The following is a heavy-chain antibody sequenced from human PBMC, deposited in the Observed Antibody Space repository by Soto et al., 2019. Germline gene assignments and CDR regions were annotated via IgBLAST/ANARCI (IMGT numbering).Heavy chain of an antibody. D-gene: IGHD6-13*01. J-gene: IGHJ4*02. CDR3: ARAPPDSSSWYWFDF. V-gene: IGHV3-23*01. CDR1: GFAFSSYA. Sequence: GGSLRLSCAASGFAFSSYAMSWVRQAPGKGLEWVSSISGRSDNTYYGDSVKGRFTISRDNSRTTLYLQMSSLRADDTAIYYCARAPPDSSSWYWFDFWGQGALVTVSS. CDR2: ISGRSDNT.